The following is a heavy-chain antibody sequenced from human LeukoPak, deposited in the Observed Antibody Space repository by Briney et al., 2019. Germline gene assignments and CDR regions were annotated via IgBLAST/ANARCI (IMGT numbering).Heavy chain of an antibody. CDR3: TTEGYCSGGDCYSYDN. D-gene: IGHD2-15*01. J-gene: IGHJ4*02. CDR1: GFTFTNAW. Sequence: PGGSLRLSCAASGFTFTNAWMTWVRQPPGKGLEWVGRIKSKTDGGTTDYAAPVKGRFTISRDDSKNKLYLQMNSLKTEDTAVYYCTTEGYCSGGDCYSYDNWGQGTLVTVSS. CDR2: IKSKTDGGTT. V-gene: IGHV3-15*01.